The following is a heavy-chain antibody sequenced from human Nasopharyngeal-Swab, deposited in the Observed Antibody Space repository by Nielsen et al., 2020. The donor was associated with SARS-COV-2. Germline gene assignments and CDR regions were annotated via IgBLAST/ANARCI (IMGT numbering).Heavy chain of an antibody. Sequence: GESLKISCAASGFTFSSYAMNWVRQAPGKGLEWVAVISYDGSNKYYADSVKGRFTISRDNSKNTLYLQMNSLRAEDTAVYYCAREDPIAVAGNLDYWGQGTLVTVSS. D-gene: IGHD6-19*01. CDR3: AREDPIAVAGNLDY. CDR2: ISYDGSNK. V-gene: IGHV3-30-3*01. J-gene: IGHJ4*02. CDR1: GFTFSSYA.